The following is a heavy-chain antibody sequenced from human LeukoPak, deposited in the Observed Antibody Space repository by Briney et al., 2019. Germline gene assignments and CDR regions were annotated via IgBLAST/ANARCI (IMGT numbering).Heavy chain of an antibody. CDR1: GGSISSYY. D-gene: IGHD6-13*01. J-gene: IGHJ3*01. CDR3: ARALKYSISWYGKNHDAFHL. Sequence: PSETLSLTCTVSGGSISSYYWSWLRQPPGKGLEWIGYIYYSGSTNYNPSLKSRVTISVDTSKNQFSLKLSSVTAADTAVYYCARALKYSISWYGKNHDAFHLWGQGTMVTVSS. V-gene: IGHV4-59*01. CDR2: IYYSGST.